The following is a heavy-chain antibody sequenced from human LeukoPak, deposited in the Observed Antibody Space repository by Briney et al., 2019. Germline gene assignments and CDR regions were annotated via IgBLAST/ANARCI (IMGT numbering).Heavy chain of an antibody. V-gene: IGHV3-21*01. Sequence: GGSLRLSCAASGFTFSSYSMNWVRQAPGKGLEWVSSISSSSSYIYYADSVKGRFTISRDNAKNSLYLQMNSLRAEDSAVYYCARAFGGWYFDYWGQGTLVTVSS. CDR1: GFTFSSYS. D-gene: IGHD6-19*01. CDR3: ARAFGGWYFDY. J-gene: IGHJ4*02. CDR2: ISSSSSYI.